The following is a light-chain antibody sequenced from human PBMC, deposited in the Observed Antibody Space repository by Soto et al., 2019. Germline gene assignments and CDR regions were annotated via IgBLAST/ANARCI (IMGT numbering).Light chain of an antibody. CDR1: YSDVGGYKH. CDR2: DAT. CDR3: SSYTSSTTLYV. Sequence: QSALTQPASVSASPGQSITISCIGSYSDVGGYKHVAWYRQYPGKAPKLIIYDATSRPSGISSRFSGSKSGNTASLTISGRQADDEADYYCSSYTSSTTLYVFGTGTKLTVL. J-gene: IGLJ1*01. V-gene: IGLV2-14*01.